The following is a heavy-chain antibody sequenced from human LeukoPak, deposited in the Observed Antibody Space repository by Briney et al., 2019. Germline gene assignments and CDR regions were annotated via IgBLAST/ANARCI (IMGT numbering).Heavy chain of an antibody. Sequence: PSETLSLTCTVSGGSISSSSYYWGWIRPPPGQGLEWGGSIYYSGSTYYNPALKSRGTISVDTSKNQFFLKLSSVAAADTAVYYCARHYMVRGLKPFDYWGRGTLVTVSS. CDR3: ARHYMVRGLKPFDY. D-gene: IGHD3-10*01. V-gene: IGHV4-39*01. CDR1: GGSISSSSYY. J-gene: IGHJ4*02. CDR2: IYYSGST.